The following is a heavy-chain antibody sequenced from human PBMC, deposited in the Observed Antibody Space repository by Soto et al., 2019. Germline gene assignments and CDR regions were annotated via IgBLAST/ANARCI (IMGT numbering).Heavy chain of an antibody. V-gene: IGHV2-26*01. CDR1: GFSLSNARMG. J-gene: IGHJ6*02. CDR3: ARTPGIAAANRTYYYYGMDV. D-gene: IGHD6-13*01. CDR2: ILSNDEK. Sequence: SGPTLVNPTETLTLTCTVSGFSLSNARMGVSWIRQPPGKALEWLAHILSNDEKSYSTSLKSRLTISKDTSKSQVVLTMTNMDPVDTATYYCARTPGIAAANRTYYYYGMDVWGQGTTVTV.